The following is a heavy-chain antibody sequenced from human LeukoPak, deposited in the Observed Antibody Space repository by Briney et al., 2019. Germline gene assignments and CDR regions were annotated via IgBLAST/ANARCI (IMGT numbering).Heavy chain of an antibody. CDR1: GYTFTSYY. Sequence: ASVKVSCKASGYTFTSYYMHWVRQAPGQGLEWMGIINPSGGSTSYAQKFQGRVTMTRDTSTSTVYMELSSLRSEDTAVYYCARAPETPGRYSYGDNWFDPWGQGTLVTVS. V-gene: IGHV1-46*01. D-gene: IGHD5-18*01. CDR3: ARAPETPGRYSYGDNWFDP. J-gene: IGHJ5*02. CDR2: INPSGGST.